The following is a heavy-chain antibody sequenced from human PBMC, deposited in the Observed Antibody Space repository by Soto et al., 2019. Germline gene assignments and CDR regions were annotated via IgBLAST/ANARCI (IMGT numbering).Heavy chain of an antibody. J-gene: IGHJ5*02. CDR3: ARGRITMVRGVIMPWFDP. V-gene: IGHV4-30-2*01. CDR2: IYHSGST. CDR1: GGSISSGGYS. D-gene: IGHD3-10*01. Sequence: SETLSLTCAVSGGSISSGGYSWSWIRQPPGKGLEWIGYIYHSGSTYYNPSLKSRVTISVDTSKNQFSLKLSSVTAADTAVYYCARGRITMVRGVIMPWFDPWGQGTLVTVSS.